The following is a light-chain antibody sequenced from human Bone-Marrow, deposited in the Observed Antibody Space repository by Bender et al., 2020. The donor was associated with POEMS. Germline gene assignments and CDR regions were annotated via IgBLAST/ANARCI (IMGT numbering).Light chain of an antibody. CDR1: SCDVGYYNY. Sequence: QSALTQPASVSGSPGQSITISCTGTSCDVGYYNYVSWYQQHPGKAPKLMIYDVSNRPSGVSNRFSGSKSGNTASLTISGLQAEDEADYYCSSYTSSNTYVFGTGTKVTVL. J-gene: IGLJ1*01. CDR2: DVS. CDR3: SSYTSSNTYV. V-gene: IGLV2-14*01.